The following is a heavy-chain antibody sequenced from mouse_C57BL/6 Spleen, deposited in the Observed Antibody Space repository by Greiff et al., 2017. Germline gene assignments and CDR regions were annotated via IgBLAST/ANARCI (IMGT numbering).Heavy chain of an antibody. CDR1: GYAFSSSW. CDR2: ISPGDGDT. J-gene: IGHJ4*01. V-gene: IGHV1-82*01. Sequence: QVQLQQSGPELVKPGASVKLSCKASGYAFSSSWLNWVKQRPGKGLEWIGRISPGDGDTNYNGKLKGKAPLTADNASSTAYMQLSSLTSEDSAVYFCARTPLYYYGSSSMDYWGQGTSVTVSS. CDR3: ARTPLYYYGSSSMDY. D-gene: IGHD1-1*01.